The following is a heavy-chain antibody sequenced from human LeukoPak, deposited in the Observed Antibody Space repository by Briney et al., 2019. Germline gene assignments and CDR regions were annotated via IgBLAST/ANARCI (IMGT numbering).Heavy chain of an antibody. V-gene: IGHV3-74*01. Sequence: ETLSLTCTVSGGSISSSSYYWGWIRQPPGKGLVWVSRISSDGSSTSYADSVKGRFTISRDNAKNTLYLQMNSLGAEDTAVYYCTTVLSSNRYNLCDYWGQGTLVTVSS. CDR3: TTVLSSNRYNLCDY. CDR1: GGSISSSSYY. CDR2: ISSDGSST. J-gene: IGHJ4*02. D-gene: IGHD6-13*01.